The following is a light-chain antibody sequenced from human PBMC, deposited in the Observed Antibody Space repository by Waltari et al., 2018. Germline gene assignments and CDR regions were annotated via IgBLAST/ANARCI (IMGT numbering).Light chain of an antibody. J-gene: IGKJ1*01. Sequence: EIVLTQSPGILSLSPGERATLSCRASQSVSRTLALYQQKPGQAPRLLIYGASTRATGIPDRFSGGGCGTDFSLTISRLEPEDFAVYYCQHYVRLPATFGQGTKVEIK. CDR1: QSVSRT. V-gene: IGKV3-20*01. CDR3: QHYVRLPAT. CDR2: GAS.